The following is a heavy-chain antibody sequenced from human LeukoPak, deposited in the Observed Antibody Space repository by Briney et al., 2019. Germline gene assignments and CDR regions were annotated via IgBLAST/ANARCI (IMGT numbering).Heavy chain of an antibody. CDR2: ITASGGNT. V-gene: IGHV3-23*01. J-gene: IGHJ4*02. Sequence: PGGSLRLSCAASGFTFSSYAMGWVRQAPGKGLEWVLAITASGGNTYYADSVEGRFTLARDNSKNTLYLQVNSLRAEDTAVYYCAKGNGYSYGRYYFDYWGQGTLVTVSS. D-gene: IGHD5-18*01. CDR3: AKGNGYSYGRYYFDY. CDR1: GFTFSSYA.